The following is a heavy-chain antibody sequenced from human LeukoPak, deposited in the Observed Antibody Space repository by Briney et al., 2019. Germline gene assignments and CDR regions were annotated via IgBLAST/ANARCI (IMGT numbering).Heavy chain of an antibody. J-gene: IGHJ4*02. Sequence: SETLSLTCTVSGGSISSSSYYWGWIRQPPGKGLEWIGSIYYSGSTNYNPSLQSRVTISVDTSNNQFSLKLSSVTAADTAVYYCARRGAGLVRGVIITFFNYWGQGTPVTVSS. CDR1: GGSISSSSYY. CDR3: ARRGAGLVRGVIITFFNY. V-gene: IGHV4-39*01. CDR2: IYYSGST. D-gene: IGHD3-10*01.